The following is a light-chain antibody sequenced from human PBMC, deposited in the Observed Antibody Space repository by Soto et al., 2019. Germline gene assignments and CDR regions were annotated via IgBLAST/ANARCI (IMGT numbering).Light chain of an antibody. CDR2: GST. Sequence: QSVLTQPPSVSGAPGQRVTISCTGSSSNIGAGFDVHWYQQLPGTAPRLVIYGSTNRPSGVPDRFSGSKSGTSASLAITGLQAEDEADYYCQSSDSSMSRIFGTGTKVTVL. J-gene: IGLJ1*01. CDR3: QSSDSSMSRI. V-gene: IGLV1-40*01. CDR1: SSNIGAGFD.